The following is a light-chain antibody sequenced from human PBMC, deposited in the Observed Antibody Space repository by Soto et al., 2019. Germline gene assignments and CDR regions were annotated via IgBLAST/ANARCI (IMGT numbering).Light chain of an antibody. J-gene: IGKJ2*01. V-gene: IGKV3-15*01. CDR3: QQYNNWPPYT. Sequence: EIVMTQSPATLSVSPGERATLSCRASQSVSSNLAWYQQKPGQAPRLLIYGASTRATGIPARFSGSGSGTEFTLTISSLQSEDFALYYCQQYNNWPPYTFGQGTKPEIQ. CDR2: GAS. CDR1: QSVSSN.